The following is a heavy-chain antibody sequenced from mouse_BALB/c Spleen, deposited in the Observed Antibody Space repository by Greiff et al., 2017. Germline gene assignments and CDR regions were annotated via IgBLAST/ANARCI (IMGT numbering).Heavy chain of an antibody. J-gene: IGHJ2*01. CDR3: ARDYYYGSSFDY. CDR1: GFNIKDTY. D-gene: IGHD1-1*01. Sequence: VQLQQSGAELVKPGASVKLSCTASGFNIKDTYMHWVKQRPEQGLEWIGRIDPANGNTKYDPKFQGKATITADTSSNTAYLQLSSLTSEDTAVYYCARDYYYGSSFDYWGQGTTLTVSS. CDR2: IDPANGNT. V-gene: IGHV14-3*02.